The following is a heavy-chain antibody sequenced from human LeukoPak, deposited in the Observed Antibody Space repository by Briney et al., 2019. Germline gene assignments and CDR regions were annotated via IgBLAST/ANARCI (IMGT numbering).Heavy chain of an antibody. CDR2: ISSSSSYI. CDR1: GFTFSNYN. D-gene: IGHD6-19*01. V-gene: IGHV3-21*01. CDR3: AREYRYSSGLAY. J-gene: IGHJ4*02. Sequence: GGSLRLSCAASGFTFSNYNMNWARQAPGKGLEWVSSISSSSSYIYYADSVKGRFTISRDNAKNSLCLQMNSLRAEDTAVYYCAREYRYSSGLAYWGQGTLVTVSS.